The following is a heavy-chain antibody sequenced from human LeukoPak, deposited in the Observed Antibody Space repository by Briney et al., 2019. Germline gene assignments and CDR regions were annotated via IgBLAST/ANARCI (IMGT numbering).Heavy chain of an antibody. D-gene: IGHD6-13*01. CDR2: ISAYNGNT. CDR1: GYTFTSYG. V-gene: IGHV1-18*01. J-gene: IGHJ6*03. Sequence: ASVKVSCKASGYTFTSYGISWVRQAPGQGLEWMGWISAYNGNTNYAQKLQGRVTMTTDTSTSTAYMELSSLRSEDTAVYYCARDGSSSWYIPNYYYYYMDVWGKGTTVTVSS. CDR3: ARDGSSSWYIPNYYYYYMDV.